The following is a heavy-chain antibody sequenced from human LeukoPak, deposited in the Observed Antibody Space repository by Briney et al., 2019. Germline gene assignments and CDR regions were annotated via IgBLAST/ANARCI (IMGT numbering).Heavy chain of an antibody. D-gene: IGHD5-18*01. CDR2: IYYSGST. Sequence: SETLSLTCTVSGGSISSSYYYWGWIRQPPGKGLEWIGSIYYSGSTDYNPTLKSRVTISVDTSKKQLSLKLSSVTAADTAVYYCARGAIQPDYWGQGTLVTVSS. J-gene: IGHJ4*02. CDR3: ARGAIQPDY. V-gene: IGHV4-39*07. CDR1: GGSISSSYYY.